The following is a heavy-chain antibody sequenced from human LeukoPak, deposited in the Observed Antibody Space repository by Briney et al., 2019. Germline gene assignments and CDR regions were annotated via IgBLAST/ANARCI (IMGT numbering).Heavy chain of an antibody. D-gene: IGHD2-21*01. CDR1: GFTFSSYT. CDR3: VREYSGNSFDY. CDR2: VSSSSSYI. V-gene: IGHV3-21*01. Sequence: GGSLRLSCAASGFTFSSYTMKWVRQAPGKGLEWVSSVSSSSSYIYYADSVKGRFTISRDNAKNSLYLQMHSLRADDTAVYYCVREYSGNSFDYWGQGTLVTVSS. J-gene: IGHJ4*02.